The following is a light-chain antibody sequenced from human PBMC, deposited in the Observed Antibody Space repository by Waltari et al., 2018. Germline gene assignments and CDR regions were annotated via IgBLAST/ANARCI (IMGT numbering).Light chain of an antibody. V-gene: IGLV1-40*01. CDR3: QSDDTSLSVV. CDR1: GSNIGAGYD. CDR2: GSS. J-gene: IGLJ3*02. Sequence: QSVLTQPPSVSGAPGQRVTISCTGSGSNIGAGYDVHWYQQLPRAAPKLLIYGSSTRPLGVPDRFFGSTCGTSASLAIAGLQAEDEADYYCQSDDTSLSVVFGGGTKLTVL.